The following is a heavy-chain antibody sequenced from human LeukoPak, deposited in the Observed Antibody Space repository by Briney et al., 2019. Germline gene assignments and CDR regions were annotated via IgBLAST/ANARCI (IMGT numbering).Heavy chain of an antibody. CDR2: IYYSGST. CDR3: ARANPLWFGELEGSYYFDY. Sequence: SETLPLTCTVSGGSISSGSYYWSWIRQPPGKGLEWIGYIYYSGSTNYNPSLKSRVTISVDTSKNQFSLKLSSVTAADTAVYYCARANPLWFGELEGSYYFDYWGQGTLVTVSS. V-gene: IGHV4-61*01. J-gene: IGHJ4*02. D-gene: IGHD3-10*01. CDR1: GGSISSGSYY.